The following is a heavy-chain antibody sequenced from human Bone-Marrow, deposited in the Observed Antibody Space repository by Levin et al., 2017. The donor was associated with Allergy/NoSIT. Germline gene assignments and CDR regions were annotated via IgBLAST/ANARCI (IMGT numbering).Heavy chain of an antibody. CDR1: GFTFRSYS. CDR2: INSSSGTI. V-gene: IGHV3-48*01. Sequence: LSLPCATSGFTFRSYSMNWVRQAPGKGLEWVSYINSSSGTIYYADSVKGRFTISRDNAKKSLYLQMSSLRVEDTAVYYCVRGLPDYWGQGTLVTVSS. CDR3: VRGLPDY. J-gene: IGHJ4*02.